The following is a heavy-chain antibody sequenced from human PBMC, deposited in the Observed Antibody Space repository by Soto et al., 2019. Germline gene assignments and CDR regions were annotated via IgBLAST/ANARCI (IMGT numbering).Heavy chain of an antibody. CDR2: ISAYNGNT. D-gene: IGHD2-21*02. Sequence: QVQLVQSGAEVKKPGASVKVSCKASGYTFTSYGISWVRQAPGQGLEWMGWISAYNGNTNYAQKLQGRVTMTTDTSMSTAYMELRSLRSDDTAVYYCARLPPVTTYYYYYYMDVWGKGTTVTVSS. V-gene: IGHV1-18*01. CDR1: GYTFTSYG. J-gene: IGHJ6*03. CDR3: ARLPPVTTYYYYYYMDV.